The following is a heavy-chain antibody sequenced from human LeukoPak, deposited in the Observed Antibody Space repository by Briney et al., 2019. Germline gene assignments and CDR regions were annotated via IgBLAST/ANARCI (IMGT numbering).Heavy chain of an antibody. D-gene: IGHD2-15*01. CDR3: AKVRDIVVVVAAIAY. CDR1: GGSISSYY. CDR2: ISGSGGST. J-gene: IGHJ4*02. Sequence: PSETLSLTCTVSGGSISSYYWSWIRQPPGKGLEWVSAISGSGGSTYYADSVKGRFTISRDNSKNTLYLQMNSLRAEDTAVYYCAKVRDIVVVVAAIAYWGQGTVVTVSS. V-gene: IGHV3-23*01.